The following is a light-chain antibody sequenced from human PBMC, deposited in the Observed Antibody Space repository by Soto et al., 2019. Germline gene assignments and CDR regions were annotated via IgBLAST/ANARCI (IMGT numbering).Light chain of an antibody. J-gene: IGKJ4*01. CDR3: QQFSSPHRT. CDR2: RTF. V-gene: IGKV3-20*01. CDR1: RSIASSY. Sequence: EIVLTQSPGTRSLSPGERATLSCRASRSIASSYLAWYQQKPGLPPRLLLYRTFNRATGIPDRFSASGSGTEFTLTRSRLEPEDFAVYFCQQFSSPHRTFGVGTE.